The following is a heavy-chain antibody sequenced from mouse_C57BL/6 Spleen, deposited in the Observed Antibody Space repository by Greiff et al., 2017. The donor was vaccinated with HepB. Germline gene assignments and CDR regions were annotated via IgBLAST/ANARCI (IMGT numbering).Heavy chain of an antibody. D-gene: IGHD2-1*01. V-gene: IGHV1-39*01. Sequence: QLQQSGPELVKPGASVKISCKASGYSFTDYNMNRVKQSNGKSLEWIGVINPNNGTTSYNQKFKGKATLTVDQSSKTAYMQLNSLTSEDSAVYYCAREGIYYGNYAYFDDWGQGTTLTVSS. CDR1: GYSFTDYN. J-gene: IGHJ2*01. CDR3: AREGIYYGNYAYFDD. CDR2: INPNNGTT.